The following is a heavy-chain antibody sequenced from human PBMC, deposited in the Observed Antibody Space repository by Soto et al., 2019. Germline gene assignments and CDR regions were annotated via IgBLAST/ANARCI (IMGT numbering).Heavy chain of an antibody. CDR2: IYNSGTT. CDR1: GGSINYSPYF. CDR3: ARGPSADKVDY. Sequence: QVQLQESGPGLVKPSQTLSLTCTVSGGSINYSPYFWSWIRQTPGKGLEWIGHIYNSGTTYTNPSLNXRXTXSXNTSPNQFSLNLKSVTAADTAVYSCARGPSADKVDYWGQGTLVTVSS. J-gene: IGHJ4*02. V-gene: IGHV4-30-4*01. D-gene: IGHD3-3*01.